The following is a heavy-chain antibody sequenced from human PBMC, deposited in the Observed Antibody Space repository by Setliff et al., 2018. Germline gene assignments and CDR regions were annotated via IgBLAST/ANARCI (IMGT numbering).Heavy chain of an antibody. V-gene: IGHV3-11*01. J-gene: IGHJ3*02. Sequence: GGSLRLSCAASGFTFSDCYMSWIRQTPEKGLEWVSYISSSGRTIYYADSVKGRFTISRDNAKNSLYLQMNSLRAEDTAIYYCARDPAYGAFDIWGQGTMVTVSS. CDR3: ARDPAYGAFDI. CDR2: ISSSGRTI. CDR1: GFTFSDCY. D-gene: IGHD3-16*01.